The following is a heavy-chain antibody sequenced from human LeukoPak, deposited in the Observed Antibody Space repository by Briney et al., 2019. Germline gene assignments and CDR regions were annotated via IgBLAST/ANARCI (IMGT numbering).Heavy chain of an antibody. D-gene: IGHD5-12*01. CDR3: AKDRGRYEIDY. CDR1: GFTFSSYG. CDR2: ISYDGSNK. V-gene: IGHV3-30*18. Sequence: GSLRLSCAASGFTFSSYGMHWVRQAPGKGLEWVAVISYDGSNKYYADSVKGRFTISRDNSKNTLYLQMNSLRAEDTAVYYCAKDRGRYEIDYWGQGTLVTVSS. J-gene: IGHJ4*02.